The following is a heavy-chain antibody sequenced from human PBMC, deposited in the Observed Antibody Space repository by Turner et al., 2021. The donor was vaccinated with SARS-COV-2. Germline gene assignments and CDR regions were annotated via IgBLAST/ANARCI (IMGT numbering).Heavy chain of an antibody. J-gene: IGHJ4*02. CDR1: GYTFTGYY. CDR3: ARIEAYDSSGYYSDY. V-gene: IGHV1-2*02. D-gene: IGHD3-22*01. Sequence: QVQLVQSGAEVKKPGASVKVSCKASGYTFTGYYMHWVRQAPGQGLEWMGWINPNSGGTNYAQKFQGRVTMTRDTSISTAYMELSRLRSDDTAVYYCARIEAYDSSGYYSDYWGQGTLVTVSS. CDR2: INPNSGGT.